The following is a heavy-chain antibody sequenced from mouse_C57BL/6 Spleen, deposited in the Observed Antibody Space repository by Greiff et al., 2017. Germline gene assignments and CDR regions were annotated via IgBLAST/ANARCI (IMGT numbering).Heavy chain of an antibody. D-gene: IGHD4-1*01. CDR2: ISDGGSYT. CDR3: ARANWDFDY. Sequence: EVQGVESGGGLVKPGGSLKLSCAASGFTFSSYAMSWVRQTPEKRLEWVATISDGGSYTYYPDNVKGRFTISRDNAKNNLYLQMSHLKSEDTAMYYCARANWDFDYWGQGTTLTVSS. V-gene: IGHV5-4*01. CDR1: GFTFSSYA. J-gene: IGHJ2*01.